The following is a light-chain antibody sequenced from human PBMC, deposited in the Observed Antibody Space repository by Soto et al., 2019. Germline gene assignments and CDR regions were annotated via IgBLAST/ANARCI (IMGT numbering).Light chain of an antibody. J-gene: IGLJ2*01. CDR2: EGS. Sequence: QSALTQPASVSGSPGQSITISCTGTSSDVGSYNLVSWYQHHPGKAPKLMIYEGSRRPSGVSNRFSGSKSGNMASLTISGLQAEDEADYYCCSYAGSSADVVFGGGTELTVL. V-gene: IGLV2-23*01. CDR3: CSYAGSSADVV. CDR1: SSDVGSYNL.